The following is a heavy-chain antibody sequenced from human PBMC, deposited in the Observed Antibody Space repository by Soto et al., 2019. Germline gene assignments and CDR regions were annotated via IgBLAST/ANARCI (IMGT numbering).Heavy chain of an antibody. J-gene: IGHJ4*02. CDR1: GGSISSYY. D-gene: IGHD2-2*01. CDR3: AGKFSSYFDY. Sequence: SETLSLTCTVSGGSISSYYWSWIRQPPGKGLEWIGYIFYSGNTNYNPSLKSRVTISVDSSKNQFSLKLSSVTAADTAVYYCAGKFSSYFDYWGQGPLVTVSS. V-gene: IGHV4-59*08. CDR2: IFYSGNT.